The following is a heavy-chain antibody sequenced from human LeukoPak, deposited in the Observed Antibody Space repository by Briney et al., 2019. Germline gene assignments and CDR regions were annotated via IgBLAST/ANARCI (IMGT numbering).Heavy chain of an antibody. D-gene: IGHD2-15*01. CDR2: LYPGDSDT. J-gene: IGHJ5*02. V-gene: IGHV5-51*01. CDR3: ARQYCSGGSCKGGWFDP. CDR1: GYSFTSYW. Sequence: GESLKISCKGSGYSFTSYWIGWVRQMPGKGLEWMGLLYPGDSDTRYSPSFQGQVTITADKSISTAYLQWSSLKASDTAMYYCARQYCSGGSCKGGWFDPCGQGTLVTVSS.